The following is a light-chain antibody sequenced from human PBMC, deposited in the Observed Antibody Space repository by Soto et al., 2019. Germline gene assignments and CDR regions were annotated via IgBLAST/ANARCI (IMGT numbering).Light chain of an antibody. Sequence: EIVLTQSPGTLSLSPGERATLSCRASQSIRCSSLAWYQQKPGQAPRLLIYGGSSRATGIPDRFSGGGSGTDFSLTISRLETEDFSVYYCHQYGSSPLTFGGGTKV. CDR2: GGS. CDR1: QSIRCSS. CDR3: HQYGSSPLT. J-gene: IGKJ4*01. V-gene: IGKV3-20*01.